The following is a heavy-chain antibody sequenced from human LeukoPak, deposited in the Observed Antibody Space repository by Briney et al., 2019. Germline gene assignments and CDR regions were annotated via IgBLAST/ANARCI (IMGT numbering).Heavy chain of an antibody. D-gene: IGHD3-3*01. CDR2: ISAYNGNT. CDR1: GYTFTSYG. V-gene: IGHV1-18*01. Sequence: ASVKVSCKASGYTFTSYGISWVRQAPGQGLEGRGWISAYNGNTNYAQKLQGRVTMTTDTSTSTAYMELRSLRSDDTAVYYCARVYYDFWSGYEYDAFDIWGQGTMVTVSS. CDR3: ARVYYDFWSGYEYDAFDI. J-gene: IGHJ3*02.